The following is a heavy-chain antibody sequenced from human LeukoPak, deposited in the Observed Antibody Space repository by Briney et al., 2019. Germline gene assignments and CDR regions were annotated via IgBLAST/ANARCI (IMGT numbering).Heavy chain of an antibody. CDR3: AKKIDSGSYPLDY. D-gene: IGHD3-10*01. CDR1: GFTFSSYA. V-gene: IGHV3-23*01. CDR2: ISNSGGTT. J-gene: IGHJ4*02. Sequence: GGSLRLSCAASGFTFSSYAMSWVRQAPGKGLEWVSTISNSGGTTYYADSVKGRFTISRDDSENTLYLQMTSLRAEDTGVYYCAKKIDSGSYPLDYWGQGTLVTVSS.